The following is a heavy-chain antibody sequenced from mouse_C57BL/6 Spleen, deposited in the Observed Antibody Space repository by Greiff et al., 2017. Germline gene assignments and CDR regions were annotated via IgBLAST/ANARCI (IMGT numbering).Heavy chain of an antibody. V-gene: IGHV5-16*01. J-gene: IGHJ3*01. CDR3: ARDDDWFAY. Sequence: EVQRVESEGGLVQPGSSMKLSCTASGFTFSDYYMAWVRQVPEKGLEWVANINYDGSSTYYLDSLKSRFIISRDNAKNILYLQMSSLKSEDTATYYCARDDDWFAYWGQGTLVTVSA. CDR1: GFTFSDYY. CDR2: INYDGSST.